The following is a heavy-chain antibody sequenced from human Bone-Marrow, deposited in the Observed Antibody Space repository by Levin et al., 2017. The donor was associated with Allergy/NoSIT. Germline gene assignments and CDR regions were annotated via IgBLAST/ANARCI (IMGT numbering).Heavy chain of an antibody. D-gene: IGHD2-15*01. CDR2: IKYDGSEN. Sequence: PGGSLRLSCSASGFSFSSYWMTWVRQAPGKGLEWVANIKYDGSENYYADSVRGRFTISRDNAKNSLFLQMSSLRVEDTAMYFCARDPTGCSGVDCYARSNDALDIWGQGTKVTISS. V-gene: IGHV3-7*01. CDR3: ARDPTGCSGVDCYARSNDALDI. CDR1: GFSFSSYW. J-gene: IGHJ3*02.